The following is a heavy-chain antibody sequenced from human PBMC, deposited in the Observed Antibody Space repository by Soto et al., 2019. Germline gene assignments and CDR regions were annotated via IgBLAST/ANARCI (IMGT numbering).Heavy chain of an antibody. CDR2: ISYDGSNK. V-gene: IGHV3-30*18. CDR3: AKQRIYYDSSGYHTPYYFDY. CDR1: GFTFSSYG. D-gene: IGHD3-22*01. J-gene: IGHJ4*02. Sequence: GGSLRLSCAASGFTFSSYGMHWVRQAPGKGLEWVAVISYDGSNKYYADSVKGRFTISRDNSKNTLYLQMNSLRAEDTAVYYCAKQRIYYDSSGYHTPYYFDYWGQGTLVTVSS.